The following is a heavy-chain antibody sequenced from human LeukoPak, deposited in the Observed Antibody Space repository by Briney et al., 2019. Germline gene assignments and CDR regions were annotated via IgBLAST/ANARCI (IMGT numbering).Heavy chain of an antibody. CDR2: ISWNSGSI. CDR3: AKHGYYYDSSGYYYDPYFDY. J-gene: IGHJ4*02. D-gene: IGHD3-22*01. V-gene: IGHV3-9*01. CDR1: GFTFDDYA. Sequence: GRSLRLSCAASGFTFDDYAMHWVRQAPGKGLEWVSGISWNSGSIGYADSVKGRSTISRDNAKNSLYLQMNSLRAEDTALYYCAKHGYYYDSSGYYYDPYFDYWGQGTLVTVSS.